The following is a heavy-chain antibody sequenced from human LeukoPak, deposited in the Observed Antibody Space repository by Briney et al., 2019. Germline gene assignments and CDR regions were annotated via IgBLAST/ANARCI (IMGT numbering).Heavy chain of an antibody. Sequence: PGGSLRLSCPASGFTFRSLGMHWVRQAPGKGLEWVAFVENDGTTKYYADSVKGRFSISRDNSKNTLYLQMNSLRAEDTAVYHCAKPYYDSYAGAFDIWGQGTMVTVSS. V-gene: IGHV3-30*02. CDR3: AKPYYDSYAGAFDI. D-gene: IGHD3-22*01. J-gene: IGHJ3*02. CDR1: GFTFRSLG. CDR2: VENDGTTK.